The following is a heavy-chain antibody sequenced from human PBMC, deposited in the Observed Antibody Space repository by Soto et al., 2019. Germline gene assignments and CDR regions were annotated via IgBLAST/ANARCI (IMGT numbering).Heavy chain of an antibody. Sequence: QVQLQESGPGLVKPSQTLSLTCTVSGGSISSGGYYWSWIRQHPGKGLEWIGYIYYSGSTYYNPSLNSRVTISVDTSNIKFCLKLSYVTAADTAVYYCARDRIVGATGDAFDIWGQGTMVTVSS. V-gene: IGHV4-31*03. D-gene: IGHD1-26*01. CDR3: ARDRIVGATGDAFDI. CDR1: GGSISSGGYY. J-gene: IGHJ3*02. CDR2: IYYSGST.